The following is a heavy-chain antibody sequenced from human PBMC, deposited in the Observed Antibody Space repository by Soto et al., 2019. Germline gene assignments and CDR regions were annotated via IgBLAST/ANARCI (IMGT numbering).Heavy chain of an antibody. D-gene: IGHD4-17*01. V-gene: IGHV1-2*04. CDR1: GYTFTGYY. J-gene: IGHJ4*02. Sequence: ASVKVSCKASGYTFTGYYMHWVRQAPGQGLEWMGWINPNSGGTNYAQKFQGWVTMTRDTSISTAYMELSRLRSDDTAVYYCARQPHDYGDYYFDYWGQGTLVTVSS. CDR3: ARQPHDYGDYYFDY. CDR2: INPNSGGT.